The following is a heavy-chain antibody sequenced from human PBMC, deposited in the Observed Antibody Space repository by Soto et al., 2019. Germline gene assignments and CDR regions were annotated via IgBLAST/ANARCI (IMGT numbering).Heavy chain of an antibody. CDR2: INWDGGDT. CDR3: EKEYRSTWDPLFDD. Sequence: GGSLRLSCAASGFTFEDYTMHWVRQPPGKGLEWVSLINWDGGDTFYADSVKGRFTISRDNSKSSLFLQMKGLRTEDTALYYCEKEYRSTWDPLFDDWGQGTLVTVSS. J-gene: IGHJ4*02. V-gene: IGHV3-43*01. CDR1: GFTFEDYT. D-gene: IGHD6-6*01.